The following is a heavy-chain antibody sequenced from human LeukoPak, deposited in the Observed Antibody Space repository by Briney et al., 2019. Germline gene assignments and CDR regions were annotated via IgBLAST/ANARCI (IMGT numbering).Heavy chain of an antibody. Sequence: GGSLRLSCAASGFTFSSYAMSWVRQAPGKGLEWVSGISGSGGSTYYADSAKGRFTISRDNSKNTLSLQMNSLRAEDTAVYYCAKFCGGSTSCYLIDYWGQGTLVTVSS. V-gene: IGHV3-23*01. D-gene: IGHD2-2*01. CDR1: GFTFSSYA. J-gene: IGHJ4*02. CDR3: AKFCGGSTSCYLIDY. CDR2: ISGSGGST.